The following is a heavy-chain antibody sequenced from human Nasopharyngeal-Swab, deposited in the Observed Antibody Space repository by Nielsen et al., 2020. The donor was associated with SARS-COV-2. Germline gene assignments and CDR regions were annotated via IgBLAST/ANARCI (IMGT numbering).Heavy chain of an antibody. CDR3: ARGVNPPPDY. J-gene: IGHJ4*02. CDR1: GGSISSSNW. Sequence: ETLSLTCAVSGGSISSSNWWSWVRQAPGKGLEWVSIIYSGGNTYHADSVKGRFTISRDNSKNTLFLQMNSLRADDTAVYYCARGVNPPPDYWGQGTLVIVSS. CDR2: IYSGGNT. V-gene: IGHV3-53*01. D-gene: IGHD1-14*01.